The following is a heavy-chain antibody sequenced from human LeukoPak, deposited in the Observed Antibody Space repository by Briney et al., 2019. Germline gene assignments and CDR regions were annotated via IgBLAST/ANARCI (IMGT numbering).Heavy chain of an antibody. D-gene: IGHD3-3*01. V-gene: IGHV1-69*13. CDR1: GGTFSSYA. CDR2: IIPIFGTA. Sequence: GASVKVSCKASGGTFSSYAISWVRQAPGQGLEWMGGIIPIFGTANYAQKFQGRVTITADESTSTAYMELSSLRSEDTAVYYCARGTVDFWSGYYYDYWGQGTLVTVSS. J-gene: IGHJ4*02. CDR3: ARGTVDFWSGYYYDY.